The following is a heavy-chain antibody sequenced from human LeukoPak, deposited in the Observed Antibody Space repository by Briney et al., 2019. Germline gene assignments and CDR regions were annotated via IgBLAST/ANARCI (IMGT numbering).Heavy chain of an antibody. CDR3: ARKIADY. Sequence: GGSLRLSCAASGFTFSSFSMIWVRQAPGKGLEWVANIKQDGSEKYYVDSVKGRFTISRDNAKNSLYLQMNSLRAEDTAVYYCARKIADYWGQGTLVTVSS. V-gene: IGHV3-7*01. J-gene: IGHJ4*02. CDR2: IKQDGSEK. CDR1: GFTFSSFS.